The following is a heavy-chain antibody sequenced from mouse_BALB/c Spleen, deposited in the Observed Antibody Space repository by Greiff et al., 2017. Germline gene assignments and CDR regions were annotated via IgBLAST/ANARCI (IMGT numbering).Heavy chain of an antibody. CDR3: ARSHRGYDAWFAY. J-gene: IGHJ3*01. D-gene: IGHD2-14*01. V-gene: IGHV2-9*02. CDR1: GFSLTSYG. CDR2: IWAGGST. Sequence: QVQLKESGPGLVAPSQSLSITCTVSGFSLTSYGVHWVRQPPGKGLEWLGVIWAGGSTNYNSALMSRLSISKDNSKSQVFLKMNSLQTDDTAMYYCARSHRGYDAWFAYWGQGTLVTVSA.